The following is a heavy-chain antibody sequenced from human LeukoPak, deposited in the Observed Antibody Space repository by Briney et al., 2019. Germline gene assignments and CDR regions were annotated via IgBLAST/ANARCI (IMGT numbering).Heavy chain of an antibody. V-gene: IGHV3-48*01. D-gene: IGHD2-15*01. CDR2: ISSSSRTI. CDR1: GFTFSTYN. J-gene: IGHJ1*01. CDR3: AGDFLXDXX. Sequence: PGGSLRLSCAASGFTFSTYNMNWVRQAPGKGLEWLSYISSSSRTIHYADSVKGRFTISRDNAKNSLYLQMNSLRAEDTAVYYCAGDFLXDXXWGQXXVVT.